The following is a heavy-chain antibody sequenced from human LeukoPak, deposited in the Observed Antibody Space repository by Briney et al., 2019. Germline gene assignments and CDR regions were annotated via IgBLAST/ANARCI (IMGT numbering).Heavy chain of an antibody. CDR2: IYYSGST. CDR3: ASSLGGYSYGYPLGY. D-gene: IGHD5-18*01. V-gene: IGHV4-59*01. CDR1: GGPISSYY. Sequence: SETLPLTCTVSGGPISSYYWSWIRQPPGKGLEWIGYIYYSGSTNYNPSLKSRVTISVDTSKNQFSLKLSSVTAADTAVYYCASSLGGYSYGYPLGYWGQGTLVTVSS. J-gene: IGHJ4*02.